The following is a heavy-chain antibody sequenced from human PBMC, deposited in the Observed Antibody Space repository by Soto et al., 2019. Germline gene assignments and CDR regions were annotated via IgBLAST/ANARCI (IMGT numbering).Heavy chain of an antibody. J-gene: IGHJ2*01. CDR3: ARGKEIPDYWNFDL. CDR1: GYTFTDHY. CDR2: INPNSGGT. V-gene: IGHV1-2*02. D-gene: IGHD2-2*02. Sequence: QVPLVQSGAEVKEPGASVKVSCKASGYTFTDHYMHWVRQAPGQGLEWMGWINPNSGGTKSAQQFQGRVTMTRDTSISTAFMELSRLTFDDTAVYYCARGKEIPDYWNFDLWGRGMLVTVSS.